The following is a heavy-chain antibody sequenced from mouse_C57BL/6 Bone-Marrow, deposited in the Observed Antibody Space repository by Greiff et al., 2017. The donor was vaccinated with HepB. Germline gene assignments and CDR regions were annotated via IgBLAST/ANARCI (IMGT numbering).Heavy chain of an antibody. D-gene: IGHD5-1-1*01. CDR1: GYTFTSYW. CDR3: AREGYRDYWYFDV. Sequence: QVQLQQPGTELVKPGASVKLSCKASGYTFTSYWMHWVKQRPGQGLEWIGNITPSNGGTNYNEKFKRKATLTVDKSSSTAYMQRSSLTSGDSAVYYCAREGYRDYWYFDVWGTGTTVTVSS. V-gene: IGHV1-53*01. J-gene: IGHJ1*03. CDR2: ITPSNGGT.